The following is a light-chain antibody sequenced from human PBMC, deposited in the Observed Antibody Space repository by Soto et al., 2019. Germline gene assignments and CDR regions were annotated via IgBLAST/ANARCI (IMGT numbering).Light chain of an antibody. CDR1: QRFSRSS. CDR2: GAS. J-gene: IGKJ2*01. Sequence: EVVLTQSPGTLSLSPGEIATLSCRARQRFSRSSLAWYQQKPGQAHRLLIYGASSRATGIPDRFSGSVSGTDFTHTSSRLEPDDLAVYYSQQYGSSPPYSLGKGKTLELK. CDR3: QQYGSSPPYS. V-gene: IGKV3-20*01.